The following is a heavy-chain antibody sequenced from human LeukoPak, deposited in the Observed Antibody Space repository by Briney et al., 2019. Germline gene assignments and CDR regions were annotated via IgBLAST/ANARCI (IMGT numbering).Heavy chain of an antibody. V-gene: IGHV4-38-2*02. Sequence: PSETLSLTCTVSGYSISSGYYWGWIRQPPGKGLEWIGSIYHSGRTYYNPSLKSRVTISVDTSKNQFSLKLSSVTAADTAVYYCARLCITMVRGVPWFDPWGQGTLVTVSS. CDR2: IYHSGRT. J-gene: IGHJ5*02. D-gene: IGHD3-10*01. CDR3: ARLCITMVRGVPWFDP. CDR1: GYSISSGYY.